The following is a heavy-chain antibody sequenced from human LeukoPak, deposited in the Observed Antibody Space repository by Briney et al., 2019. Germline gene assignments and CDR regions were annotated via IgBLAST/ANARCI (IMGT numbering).Heavy chain of an antibody. CDR2: NYYSGST. CDR3: ASYSSGWTIKRDAFDI. V-gene: IGHV4-39*01. D-gene: IGHD6-19*01. Sequence: SETLSLTCTVSGGSISSSSYYWGWIRQPPGKGLEWIGRNYYSGSTYYNPSLNSRDTISVDTSKNQFSLKLSSVTAADTAVYYCASYSSGWTIKRDAFDIWGQGTMVTVSS. J-gene: IGHJ3*02. CDR1: GGSISSSSYY.